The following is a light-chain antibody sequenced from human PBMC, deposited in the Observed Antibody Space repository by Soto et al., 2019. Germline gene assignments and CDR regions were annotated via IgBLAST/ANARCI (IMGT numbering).Light chain of an antibody. CDR3: VSYAGSKNV. J-gene: IGLJ1*01. CDR2: EVS. V-gene: IGLV2-8*01. CDR1: SSDVGAYNY. Sequence: QSALTQPPSASGSPGQSVTISCTGTSSDVGAYNYVSWYQQHPGKAPKLMIYEVSKRPSGVPDRFSASKSGNTASLNVSGIQAEDEADYYCVSYAGSKNVFGTGTKVTVL.